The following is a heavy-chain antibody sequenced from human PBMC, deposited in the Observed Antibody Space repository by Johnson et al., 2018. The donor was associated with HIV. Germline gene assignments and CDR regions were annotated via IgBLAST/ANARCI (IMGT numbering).Heavy chain of an antibody. CDR2: ISSSGSTI. CDR1: GFIFSDYY. J-gene: IGHJ3*02. V-gene: IGHV3-11*04. Sequence: VQLVESGGGLVQPGGSLRLSCAASGFIFSDYYMSWIRQAPGKGLEWVSYISSSGSTIYHAESVKGRFTISRDNAKKSLYMQMNSLRVEDTAVYSCAKDRWEGDAFDIWGQGTMVTVSS. CDR3: AKDRWEGDAFDI. D-gene: IGHD1-26*01.